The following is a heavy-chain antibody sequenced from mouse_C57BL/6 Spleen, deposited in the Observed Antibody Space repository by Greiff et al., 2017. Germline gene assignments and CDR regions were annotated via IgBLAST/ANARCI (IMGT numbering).Heavy chain of an antibody. CDR2: INPSTGGT. D-gene: IGHD2-1*01. J-gene: IGHJ3*01. Sequence: VQLQQSGPELVKPGASVKISCKASGYSFTGYYMNWVKQSPEKSLEWIGEINPSTGGTTYNQKFKAKATLTVDKSSSTAYMQLKSLTSEDSAVYYCARPIYYGNSFAYWGQGTLVTVSA. V-gene: IGHV1-42*01. CDR1: GYSFTGYY. CDR3: ARPIYYGNSFAY.